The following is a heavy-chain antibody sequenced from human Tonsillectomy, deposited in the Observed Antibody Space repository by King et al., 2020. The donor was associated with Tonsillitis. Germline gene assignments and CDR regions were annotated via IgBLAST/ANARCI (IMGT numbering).Heavy chain of an antibody. D-gene: IGHD6-6*01. Sequence: VQLVQSAAEVKKPGSSVKVSCKASGGTFSSYAINWVRQAPGQGLEWMGGIIPIYGPAKYAQNFQGRVRITADESTNTAYVEVSSLRSDDTAVYYCASVMTLVKEYYYYNGMDVWGRGTTVTVSS. CDR3: ASVMTLVKEYYYYNGMDV. CDR1: GGTFSSYA. V-gene: IGHV1-69*01. CDR2: IIPIYGPA. J-gene: IGHJ6*02.